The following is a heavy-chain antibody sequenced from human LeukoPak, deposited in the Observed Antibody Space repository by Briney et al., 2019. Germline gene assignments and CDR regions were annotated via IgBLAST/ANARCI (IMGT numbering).Heavy chain of an antibody. V-gene: IGHV4-34*01. CDR3: ASRNFVRFFNY. CDR2: INHSGST. Sequence: PSETLSLTCAVYGGSFSGYYWSWIRQPPGKGLEWIGEINHSGSTNYNPSLKSRATISVDTSKNQFSLKLSSVTAADTAVYYCASRNFVRFFNYWGQGTLVTVSS. CDR1: GGSFSGYY. D-gene: IGHD1-14*01. J-gene: IGHJ4*02.